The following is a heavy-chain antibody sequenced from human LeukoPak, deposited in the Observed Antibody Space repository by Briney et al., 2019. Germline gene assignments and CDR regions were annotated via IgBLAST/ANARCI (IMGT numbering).Heavy chain of an antibody. V-gene: IGHV3-30*18. CDR2: ISYDGSNK. J-gene: IGHJ4*02. CDR3: AKDTYYYDSSGQGDLDY. CDR1: GFTFSSYG. D-gene: IGHD3-22*01. Sequence: PGGSLRLSCAASGFTFSSYGMYWVRQAPGKGLEWVAVISYDGSNKYYADSVKGRFTISRDNSKNTLYLQMNSLRAEDTAVYYCAKDTYYYDSSGQGDLDYWGQGTLVTVSS.